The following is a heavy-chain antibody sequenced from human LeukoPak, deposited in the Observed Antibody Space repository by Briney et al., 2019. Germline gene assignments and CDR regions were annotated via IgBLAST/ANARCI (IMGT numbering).Heavy chain of an antibody. Sequence: GSLRLSCAASGFTFSSYAMSWVRQPPGKGLEWIGEINHSGSTNYNPSLKSRVTISVDTSKNQFSLKLSSVTAADTAVYYCARGGGTIFGVVIIRSLDYWGQGTLVTVSS. CDR2: INHSGST. CDR1: GFTFSSYA. J-gene: IGHJ4*02. D-gene: IGHD3-3*01. V-gene: IGHV4-34*01. CDR3: ARGGGTIFGVVIIRSLDY.